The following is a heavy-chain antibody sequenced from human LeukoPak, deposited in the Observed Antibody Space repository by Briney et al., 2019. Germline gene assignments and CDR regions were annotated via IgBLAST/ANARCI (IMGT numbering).Heavy chain of an antibody. J-gene: IGHJ3*02. CDR2: INTNTGNP. D-gene: IGHD3-10*01. V-gene: IGHV7-4-1*02. CDR3: AMPAGSAPHTWFGELLYRFLYAFDI. CDR1: GYTFTTYA. Sequence: ASVKVSCKASGYTFTTYAMNWVRQAPGQGLEWMGWINTNTGNPTYAQGFTGRFVFSLDTSVSTAYLQISSLKAEDTAVYYCAMPAGSAPHTWFGELLYRFLYAFDIWGQGTMVTVSS.